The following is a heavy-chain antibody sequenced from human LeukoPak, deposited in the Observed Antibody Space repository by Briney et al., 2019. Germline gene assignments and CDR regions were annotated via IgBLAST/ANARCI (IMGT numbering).Heavy chain of an antibody. Sequence: GGSLRLSCETSGFMFSSYWITWVRQAPGKGLEWVANIKEDGGEANYVGSVKGRFTVSRDNAKQSLYLQMNSLRVEDTAIYYCATRKCSISACRASSYRCMDDWGKGTTVTVSS. D-gene: IGHD2-2*01. CDR2: IKEDGGEA. J-gene: IGHJ6*03. CDR1: GFMFSSYW. CDR3: ATRKCSISACRASSYRCMDD. V-gene: IGHV3-7*01.